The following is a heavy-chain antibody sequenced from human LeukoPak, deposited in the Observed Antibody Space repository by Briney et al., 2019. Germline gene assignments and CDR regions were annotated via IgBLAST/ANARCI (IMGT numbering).Heavy chain of an antibody. CDR1: GYTLTGLS. CDR3: ASLRINLKLRGDAFDI. D-gene: IGHD3-10*01. J-gene: IGHJ3*02. V-gene: IGHV1-2*02. CDR2: INPNSGGT. Sequence: ASVKVSCKVSGYTLTGLSMHWVRQAPGQGLEWMGWINPNSGGTNYAQKFQGRVTMTRDTSISTAYMELSRLRSDDTAVYYCASLRINLKLRGDAFDIWGQGTMVTVSS.